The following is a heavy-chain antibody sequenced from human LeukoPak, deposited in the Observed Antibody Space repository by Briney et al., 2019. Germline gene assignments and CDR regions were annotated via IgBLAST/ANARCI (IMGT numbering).Heavy chain of an antibody. V-gene: IGHV4-39*01. CDR3: ANSANYGGNSGYFDC. D-gene: IGHD4-23*01. J-gene: IGHJ4*02. Sequence: SETLSLTCTVSGGSISSSSYYWGWIRQPPGKGLEWIGSIYYSGSTYYNPSLKSRVTISVDTSKNQFSLKLSSVTAVDTAVYYCANSANYGGNSGYFDCWGQGTLVTVSS. CDR2: IYYSGST. CDR1: GGSISSSSYY.